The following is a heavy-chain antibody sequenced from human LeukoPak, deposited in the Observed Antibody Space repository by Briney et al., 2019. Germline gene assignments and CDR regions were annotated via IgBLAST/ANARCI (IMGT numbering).Heavy chain of an antibody. CDR1: GYTLTELS. D-gene: IGHD1-1*01. Sequence: ASVKVSCKVSGYTLTELSMHWVRQAPGKGLEWMGWISGYNGNTNYAQKFQDRVTMTTDTSTRTVYMELRSLRSDDTAVYYCARDGTTGTTFRFDPWGQGTLVTVSS. CDR3: ARDGTTGTTFRFDP. CDR2: ISGYNGNT. J-gene: IGHJ5*02. V-gene: IGHV1-18*01.